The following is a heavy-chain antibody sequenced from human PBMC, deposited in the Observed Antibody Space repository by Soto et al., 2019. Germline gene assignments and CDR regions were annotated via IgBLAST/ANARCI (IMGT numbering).Heavy chain of an antibody. D-gene: IGHD1-1*01. J-gene: IGHJ4*02. CDR2: ISRNGYNT. CDR1: GFSFVDFA. V-gene: IGHV3-43D*04. CDR3: AKDGEPPGYFDS. Sequence: EVQLVESGGVVVQPGGSLRLSCAASGFSFVDFAMHWVRQAPGKGLEWVSLISRNGYNTHYADSVKGRFTISRDNSKNSLYLQMNSLRPEDTAFYYCAKDGEPPGYFDSWGQGTLVTVSS.